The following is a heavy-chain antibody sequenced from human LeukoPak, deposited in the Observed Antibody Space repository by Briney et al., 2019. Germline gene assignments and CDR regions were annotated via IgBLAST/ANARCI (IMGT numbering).Heavy chain of an antibody. CDR1: GFTFSRYG. D-gene: IGHD6-6*01. CDR3: ARGGAARPDF. Sequence: GRSLRLSCAASGFTFSRYGIHWVRQAPGKGLEWVAKIKADGGEKDHVASVKGRFTISRDNAKNSLYLQMNSLRVEDTAVYYCARGGAARPDFWGQGTLVTVSS. J-gene: IGHJ4*02. CDR2: IKADGGEK. V-gene: IGHV3-7*01.